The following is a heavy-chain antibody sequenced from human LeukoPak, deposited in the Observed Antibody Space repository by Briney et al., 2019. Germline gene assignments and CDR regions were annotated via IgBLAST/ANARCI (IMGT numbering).Heavy chain of an antibody. J-gene: IGHJ3*01. Sequence: PGRSLRLSCAASGFIFRSYPMHWVRQAPGKGLEWVAVVSYDGSSENYADSVNGRFTISRDNSKNTLYLQMNSPRAEDTAVFYCARDGVGTAFDLWGQGTMVTVSS. D-gene: IGHD1-26*01. V-gene: IGHV3-30*01. CDR3: ARDGVGTAFDL. CDR1: GFIFRSYP. CDR2: VSYDGSSE.